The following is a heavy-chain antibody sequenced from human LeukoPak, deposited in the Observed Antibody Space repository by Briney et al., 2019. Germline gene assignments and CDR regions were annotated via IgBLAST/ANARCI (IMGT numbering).Heavy chain of an antibody. Sequence: PGESLKISCKGSGYSFTSYWIGWVRQMPGKGLEWMGFIYPVDSDTRYNPSFQGQVTISADKSISTAYLQWSSLKASDTAMYYCASRGTRNTDWTLDYWGQGTLVTVSS. D-gene: IGHD1/OR15-1a*01. CDR3: ASRGTRNTDWTLDY. CDR2: IYPVDSDT. V-gene: IGHV5-51*01. J-gene: IGHJ4*02. CDR1: GYSFTSYW.